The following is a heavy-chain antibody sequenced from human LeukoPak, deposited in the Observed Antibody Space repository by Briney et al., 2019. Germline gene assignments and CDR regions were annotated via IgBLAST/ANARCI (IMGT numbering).Heavy chain of an antibody. CDR1: GFTFSSYA. J-gene: IGHJ4*02. D-gene: IGHD2-2*01. Sequence: GGSLRLSCAASGFTFSSYAMSWVRQAPGKGLEWVSAISGSGGSTYYADSVKGRFTISRDNSKNTLYLQMGSLRAEDMAVYYCARDLPRTLGYCSSTSCSHFDYWGQGTLVTVSS. CDR2: ISGSGGST. CDR3: ARDLPRTLGYCSSTSCSHFDY. V-gene: IGHV3-23*01.